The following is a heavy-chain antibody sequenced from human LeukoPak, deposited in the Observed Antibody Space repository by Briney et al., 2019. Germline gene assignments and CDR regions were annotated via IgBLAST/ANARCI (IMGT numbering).Heavy chain of an antibody. CDR2: IHTRGST. J-gene: IGHJ4*02. Sequence: SETLSLTCTVSGGSINNYYWSWIRQPPGKGLEWIGYIHTRGSTNYNPSLKSRVTISVDTSKNQSSLKLSSVTAADTAVYYCAGNSGWYVYNYWGQGTLVSVSS. CDR1: GGSINNYY. D-gene: IGHD6-19*01. V-gene: IGHV4-4*09. CDR3: AGNSGWYVYNY.